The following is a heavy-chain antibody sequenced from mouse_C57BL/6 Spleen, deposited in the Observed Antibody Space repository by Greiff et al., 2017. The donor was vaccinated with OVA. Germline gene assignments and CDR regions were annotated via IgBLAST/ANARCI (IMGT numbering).Heavy chain of an antibody. CDR2: ISSGGDYI. CDR3: TREGYSNSFAY. Sequence: EVQVVESGEGLVKPGGSLKLSCAASGFTFSSYAMSWVRQTPEKRLEWVAYISSGGDYIYYADTVKGRFTISRDNARNTLYLQMSSLKSEDTAMYYCTREGYSNSFAYWGQGTLVTVSA. D-gene: IGHD2-5*01. V-gene: IGHV5-9-1*02. J-gene: IGHJ3*01. CDR1: GFTFSSYA.